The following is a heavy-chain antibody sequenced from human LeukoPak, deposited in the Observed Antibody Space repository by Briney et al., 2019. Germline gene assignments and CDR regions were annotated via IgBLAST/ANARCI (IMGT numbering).Heavy chain of an antibody. V-gene: IGHV3-48*03. J-gene: IGHJ4*02. CDR3: GRYLNY. Sequence: PGGSLRLSCAASGFSFSSNEMNWVRQAPGKGPEWVSHITTSEITYYADSVKGRFTIFRDNAKNSLYLQMTSLRVEDTAVYYCGRYLNYWGQGTLVTVSS. CDR1: GFSFSSNE. CDR2: ITTSEIT. D-gene: IGHD3-10*01.